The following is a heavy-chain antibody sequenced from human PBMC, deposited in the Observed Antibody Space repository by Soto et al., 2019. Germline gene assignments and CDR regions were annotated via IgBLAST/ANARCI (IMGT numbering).Heavy chain of an antibody. V-gene: IGHV5-51*01. Sequence: PGESLKISCKGFDYTFAAYWIGWVRQMPGKGLEWMGVINPRDSDVKYSPPFEGQVTISADKSINTAFLQWRSLKASDTAMYYCESTDYTQAVWYHTYDIWGQGTMVTV. J-gene: IGHJ3*02. D-gene: IGHD3-3*01. CDR2: INPRDSDV. CDR3: ESTDYTQAVWYHTYDI. CDR1: DYTFAAYW.